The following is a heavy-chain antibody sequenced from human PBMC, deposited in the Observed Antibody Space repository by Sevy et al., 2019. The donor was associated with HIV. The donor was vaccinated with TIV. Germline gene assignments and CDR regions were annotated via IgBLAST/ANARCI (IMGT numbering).Heavy chain of an antibody. V-gene: IGHV3-33*01. Sequence: GGSLRLSCAASGFTFSSYGMHWVHQAPGKGLERVAVIWYDGSNKYYADSVKGRFTISRDNSKNTLYLQMNSLRAEDTAVYYCARDWGYYDSSGYFDYWGQGTLVTVSS. D-gene: IGHD3-22*01. CDR2: IWYDGSNK. J-gene: IGHJ4*02. CDR1: GFTFSSYG. CDR3: ARDWGYYDSSGYFDY.